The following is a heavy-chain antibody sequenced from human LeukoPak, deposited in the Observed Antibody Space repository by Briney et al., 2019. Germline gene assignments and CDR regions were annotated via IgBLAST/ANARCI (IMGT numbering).Heavy chain of an antibody. CDR1: GYTLTQLS. J-gene: IGHJ4*02. CDR2: FDPEDGET. Sequence: ASVNVSCKVSGYTLTQLSMHWVRQAPGKGLEWMGGFDPEDGETIYAQKFQGRVTMTEDTSTDTAYMELSSLRSEDTAVYYCATWVRSSYDFDYWGRGTLVTVSS. CDR3: ATWVRSSYDFDY. D-gene: IGHD5-18*01. V-gene: IGHV1-24*01.